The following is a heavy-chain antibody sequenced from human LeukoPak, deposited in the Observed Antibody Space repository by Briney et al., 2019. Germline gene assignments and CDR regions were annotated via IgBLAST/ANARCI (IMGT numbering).Heavy chain of an antibody. Sequence: SETLSLTCTVSGGSISSSSYYWGWIRQPPGKGLEWIGSIYYSGSTYYNPSLKSRVTISVDTSKTQFSLKLSSVTAADTAVYYCARELKGELLWPRPDAFDIWGQGTMVTVSS. CDR1: GGSISSSSYY. V-gene: IGHV4-39*07. CDR2: IYYSGST. J-gene: IGHJ3*02. D-gene: IGHD3-10*01. CDR3: ARELKGELLWPRPDAFDI.